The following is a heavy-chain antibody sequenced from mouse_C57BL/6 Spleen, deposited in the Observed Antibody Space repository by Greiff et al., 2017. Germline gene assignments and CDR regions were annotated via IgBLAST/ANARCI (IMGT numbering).Heavy chain of an antibody. CDR2: IRSKSNNYAT. Sequence: EVKLMESGGGLVQPKGSLKLSCAASGFSFNTYAMNWVRQAPGKGLEWVARIRSKSNNYATYYADSVKDRFTISRDDSESMLYLQMSNLKTEDTAMYYGGRHAPTAFDYWGQGTTRTVSS. CDR1: GFSFNTYA. CDR3: GRHAPTAFDY. J-gene: IGHJ2*01. V-gene: IGHV10-1*01. D-gene: IGHD4-1*02.